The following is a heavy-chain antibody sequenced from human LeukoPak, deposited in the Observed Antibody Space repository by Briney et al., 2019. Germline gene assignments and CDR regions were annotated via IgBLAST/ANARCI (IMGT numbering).Heavy chain of an antibody. CDR3: ATYYYDSSGYYHFDC. Sequence: SETLSLTCTVSGGSISSYYWSWIRQPPGKGLEWIGYISYSGSTNYNPSLKSRVTISVDTSKNQFSLRLSSVTAADTAVYYCATYYYDSSGYYHFDCWGQGTLVTVSS. J-gene: IGHJ4*02. D-gene: IGHD3-22*01. CDR2: ISYSGST. CDR1: GGSISSYY. V-gene: IGHV4-59*01.